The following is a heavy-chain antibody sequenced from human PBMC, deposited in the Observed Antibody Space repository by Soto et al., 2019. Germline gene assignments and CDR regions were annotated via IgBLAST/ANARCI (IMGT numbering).Heavy chain of an antibody. CDR3: ARGGIAAAGTFYGMGV. CDR1: GGTFSSYA. J-gene: IGHJ6*02. CDR2: IIPIFGTA. D-gene: IGHD6-13*01. Sequence: ASVKVSCKASGGTFSSYAISWVRQAPGQGLEWMGGIIPIFGTANYAQKFQGRVTITADKSTSTAYMELSSLRSEDTAVYYCARGGIAAAGTFYGMGVWGQGTTVTVSS. V-gene: IGHV1-69*06.